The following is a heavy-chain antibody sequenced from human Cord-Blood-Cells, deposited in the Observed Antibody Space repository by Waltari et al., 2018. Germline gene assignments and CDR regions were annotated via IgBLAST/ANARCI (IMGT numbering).Heavy chain of an antibody. Sequence: EVQLLESGGGLVQHGGSLRLSCAASGFTFSSYAMSWVRPAPGKGLGWVSGISGSGGSTYDGDSVKGRFTISRDNSRNTLYLQMNSLRAGDTAVYYCAKGGFIRGGWYDCWRQGTLVTVSS. D-gene: IGHD3-10*01. V-gene: IGHV3-23*01. CDR2: ISGSGGST. J-gene: IGHJ5*01. CDR3: AKGGFIRGGWYDC. CDR1: GFTFSSYA.